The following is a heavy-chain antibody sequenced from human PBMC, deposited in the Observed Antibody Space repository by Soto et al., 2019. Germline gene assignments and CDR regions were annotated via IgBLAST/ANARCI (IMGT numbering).Heavy chain of an antibody. J-gene: IGHJ4*02. Sequence: GGSLRLSCAASGFTFSSYGMHWVRQAPGKGLEWVAVTSYDGSNKYYGDSVKGRFTISRDNSKNTLYLQMDSLRAEDTAVYYCARGSPIVAASITHYWGQGTLVTVSS. V-gene: IGHV3-30*03. CDR2: TSYDGSNK. CDR3: ARGSPIVAASITHY. CDR1: GFTFSSYG. D-gene: IGHD5-12*01.